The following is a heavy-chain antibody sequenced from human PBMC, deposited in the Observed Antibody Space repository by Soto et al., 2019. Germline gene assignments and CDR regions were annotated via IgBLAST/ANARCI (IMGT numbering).Heavy chain of an antibody. Sequence: EVPLLESGGGLVQPGGSLRLSCAASGFTFSSYAMSWVRQAPGKGLEWVSAISGSGGSTYYADSVKGRFTISRDNSKNTLYLQMNSLRAEDTAVYYCAKGTRAYCGGDGYFDLWGRGTLVTVSS. V-gene: IGHV3-23*01. CDR2: ISGSGGST. CDR3: AKGTRAYCGGDGYFDL. J-gene: IGHJ2*01. CDR1: GFTFSSYA. D-gene: IGHD2-21*02.